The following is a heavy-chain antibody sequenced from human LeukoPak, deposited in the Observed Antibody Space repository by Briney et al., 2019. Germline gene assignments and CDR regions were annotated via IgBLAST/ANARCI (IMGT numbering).Heavy chain of an antibody. CDR1: GFTFSSYA. V-gene: IGHV3-23*01. Sequence: GGSLRLSCAASGFTFSSYAMSWVRQAPGKGLEWVSAISGSGGSTYYADSVKGRFTISRDNSKNTLYLQMNSLRAEDTAVYYCAKAKGRGYDSSGYYPLPDYWGQGTLVTVSS. J-gene: IGHJ4*02. D-gene: IGHD3-22*01. CDR2: ISGSGGST. CDR3: AKAKGRGYDSSGYYPLPDY.